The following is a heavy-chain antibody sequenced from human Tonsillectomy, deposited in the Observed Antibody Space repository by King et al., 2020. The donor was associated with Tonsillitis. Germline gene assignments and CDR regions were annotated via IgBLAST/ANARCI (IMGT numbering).Heavy chain of an antibody. D-gene: IGHD5-18*01. J-gene: IGHJ4*02. CDR2: IRFDGSEI. Sequence: HVQLVESGGGVVQPGGSLRLSCAASGFIFSNYGMHWVRQAPGKGLEWVASIRFDGSEIYYADSVKGRFTISRDNSKNILYLQMKSLRAEDTAVYYCAKGRGYSYGYFDYWGQGTLVTVSS. V-gene: IGHV3-30*02. CDR1: GFIFSNYG. CDR3: AKGRGYSYGYFDY.